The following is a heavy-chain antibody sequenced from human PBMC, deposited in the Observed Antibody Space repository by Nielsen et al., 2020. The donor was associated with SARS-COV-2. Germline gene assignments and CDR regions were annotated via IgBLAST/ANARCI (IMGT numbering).Heavy chain of an antibody. J-gene: IGHJ4*02. Sequence: GESLKISCEASGYSFSSYWIAWVRQRPGKGLEWMGIIYPGDSETKYSPSFQGQVTMSVDKSLRTAYLQWRTLKASDTAMYYCARRHMIPLGAGTYHFDFWGQGTLVTVSS. CDR3: ARRHMIPLGAGTYHFDF. V-gene: IGHV5-51*01. CDR2: IYPGDSET. D-gene: IGHD3-16*01. CDR1: GYSFSSYW.